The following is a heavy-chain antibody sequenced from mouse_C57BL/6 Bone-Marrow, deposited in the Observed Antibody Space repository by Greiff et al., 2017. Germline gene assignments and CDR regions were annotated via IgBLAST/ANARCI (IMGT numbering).Heavy chain of an antibody. CDR1: GYTFTDYY. J-gene: IGHJ1*03. CDR2: INPYNGGT. D-gene: IGHD1-1*01. Sequence: EVQLQQSGPVLVKPGASVKMSCKASGYTFTDYYMNWVKQSHGKSLEWIGVINPYNGGTSYNQKFKGKATLTVDKSSSTAYMELNSLTSEDSAVYYCARSTTVVPTFDVWGTGTTVTVSS. V-gene: IGHV1-19*01. CDR3: ARSTTVVPTFDV.